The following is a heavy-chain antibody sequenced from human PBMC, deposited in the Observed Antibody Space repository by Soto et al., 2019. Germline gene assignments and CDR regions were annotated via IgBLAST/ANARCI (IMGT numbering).Heavy chain of an antibody. V-gene: IGHV1-69*12. J-gene: IGHJ2*01. CDR1: GGTFSSYT. CDR2: IIPIVGTA. Sequence: QVQLVQSGAEVKKRGSSVTVSCKASGGTFSSYTISWVRQAPGQGLEWMGGIIPIVGTANYAQKFQGRVTITADESTSTAYMELSSLRSEDTAVYYCARGNHRWLQLWYFDLWGRGTLVTVSS. D-gene: IGHD5-12*01. CDR3: ARGNHRWLQLWYFDL.